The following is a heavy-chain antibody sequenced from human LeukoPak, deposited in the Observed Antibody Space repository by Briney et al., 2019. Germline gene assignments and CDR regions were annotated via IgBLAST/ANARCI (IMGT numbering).Heavy chain of an antibody. V-gene: IGHV3-21*04. D-gene: IGHD4-17*01. Sequence: GGSLRLSCAASGFTFSSYSMNWVRQAPGKGLEWVSSISSSSSYIYYADSVKGRFTISRDNAKNSLYLQMNSLRAEDTAVYYCAKDQAPYGDYGKYYFDYWGQGALVTVSS. CDR1: GFTFSSYS. CDR3: AKDQAPYGDYGKYYFDY. J-gene: IGHJ4*02. CDR2: ISSSSSYI.